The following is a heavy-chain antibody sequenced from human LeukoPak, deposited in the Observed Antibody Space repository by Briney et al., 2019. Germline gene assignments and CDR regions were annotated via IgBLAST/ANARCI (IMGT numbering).Heavy chain of an antibody. CDR1: GYTFTSYG. D-gene: IGHD5-12*01. Sequence: ASVKVSCKASGYTFTSYGISRVRQAPGQGLEWMGWISAYNGNTNYAQKLQGRVTMTTDTSTSTAYMELRSLRSDDTAVYYCARDPPVIYSGYDWPSGMDVWGQGTTVTVSS. CDR2: ISAYNGNT. J-gene: IGHJ6*02. V-gene: IGHV1-18*01. CDR3: ARDPPVIYSGYDWPSGMDV.